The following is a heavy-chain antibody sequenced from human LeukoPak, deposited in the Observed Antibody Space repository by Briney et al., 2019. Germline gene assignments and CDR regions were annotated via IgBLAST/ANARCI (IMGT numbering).Heavy chain of an antibody. Sequence: PSETLSLTCTVSGGSISSYYWSWIRQPAGKGLEWIGRIYISGSTNYNPSLKSRVTMSVDTSKNQFSLKLSSVTAADTAVYYCATAPRGVGATNNWFDPWGQGTLVTVSS. J-gene: IGHJ5*02. CDR1: GGSISSYY. V-gene: IGHV4-4*07. D-gene: IGHD1-26*01. CDR3: ATAPRGVGATNNWFDP. CDR2: IYISGST.